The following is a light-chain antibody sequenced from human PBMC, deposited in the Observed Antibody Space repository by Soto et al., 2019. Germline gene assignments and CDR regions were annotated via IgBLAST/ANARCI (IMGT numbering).Light chain of an antibody. CDR1: RNDIGAYEF. CDR3: KSYAGSNTYV. J-gene: IGLJ1*01. V-gene: IGLV2-8*01. CDR2: EVV. Sequence: QSALTQPPSASGSPGQSVTISCTGTRNDIGAYEFVSWYQHHPGKGPKLIIYEVVQRPSGVPDRFSGSKSGNTASLTVSGLQAADEADYYCKSYAGSNTYVFGTGTKVTVL.